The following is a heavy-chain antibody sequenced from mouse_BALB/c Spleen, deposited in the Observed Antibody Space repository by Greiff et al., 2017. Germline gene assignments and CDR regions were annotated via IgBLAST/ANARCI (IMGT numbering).Heavy chain of an antibody. J-gene: IGHJ4*01. Sequence: VQLQQPGAELVKPGASVKMTCKASGYTFTSYWMHWVKQRPGQGLEWIGTIDPSDSYTSYNQKFKGKATLTVDTSASTAYMQLSSLTSEDSAVYYCTRARGAMDYWGQGTSVTVSS. CDR1: GYTFTSYW. CDR2: IDPSDSYT. V-gene: IGHV1S127*01. CDR3: TRARGAMDY.